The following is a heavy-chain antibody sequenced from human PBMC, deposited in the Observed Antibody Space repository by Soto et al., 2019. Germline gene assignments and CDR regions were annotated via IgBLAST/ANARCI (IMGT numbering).Heavy chain of an antibody. J-gene: IGHJ3*02. Sequence: QVQLVQSGAQVKKPGASVKVSGKASGYTFDNYALHWVLQAPGRRLEWMVWIHAGNGYTKYSQSFQVRVTITRDTSASTVHMDLSSVRSEDTAVYYCARVQYSGYDFKLAFDIWGQGTMVTVSS. D-gene: IGHD5-12*01. CDR3: ARVQYSGYDFKLAFDI. V-gene: IGHV1-3*01. CDR1: GYTFDNYA. CDR2: IHAGNGYT.